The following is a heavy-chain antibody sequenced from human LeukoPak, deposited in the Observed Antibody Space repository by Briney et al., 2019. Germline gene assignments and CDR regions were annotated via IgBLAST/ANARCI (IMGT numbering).Heavy chain of an antibody. V-gene: IGHV3-49*04. Sequence: PGGSLRLSCTASGFTFSDYAVNWVRQAPGKGLEWVAFIRSKAYGGTTEYAGSVKGRFTFSRDDSKSIAYLQMNSLRPQDTAVYYCARGARKGDDYGGFFDYWGQGTLVTVSS. CDR1: GFTFSDYA. CDR2: IRSKAYGGTT. D-gene: IGHD4-23*01. J-gene: IGHJ4*02. CDR3: ARGARKGDDYGGFFDY.